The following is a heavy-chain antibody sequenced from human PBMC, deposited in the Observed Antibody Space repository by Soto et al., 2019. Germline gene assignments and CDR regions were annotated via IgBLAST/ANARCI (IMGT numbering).Heavy chain of an antibody. CDR3: ARDPYYYDSSVYYYRHAFDI. CDR1: GGSISSGDYY. Sequence: QVQLQESGPGLVKPSQTLSLTCTVSGGSISSGDYYWSWIRQPPGKGLEWIGYIYYSGSTYYNPSLKSRVTISVDTAKNQFSLKLSSVTAADTAVYYCARDPYYYDSSVYYYRHAFDIWGQGTMVTVSS. D-gene: IGHD3-22*01. V-gene: IGHV4-30-4*01. CDR2: IYYSGST. J-gene: IGHJ3*02.